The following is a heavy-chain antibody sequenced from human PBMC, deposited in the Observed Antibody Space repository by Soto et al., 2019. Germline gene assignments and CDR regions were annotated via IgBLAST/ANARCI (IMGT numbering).Heavy chain of an antibody. Sequence: EVQLLESGGGLVQPGGSLRLSCAASGFTFSSYAMSWVRQAPGKGLEWVSAISGSAASTYYADSVKGRFTISRDNSKNTPSLQMNSRRVEETAVYYCAEDRDMVRGVISPDWGQGTLVTVSS. CDR2: ISGSAAST. J-gene: IGHJ4*02. V-gene: IGHV3-23*01. CDR3: AEDRDMVRGVISPD. CDR1: GFTFSSYA. D-gene: IGHD3-10*01.